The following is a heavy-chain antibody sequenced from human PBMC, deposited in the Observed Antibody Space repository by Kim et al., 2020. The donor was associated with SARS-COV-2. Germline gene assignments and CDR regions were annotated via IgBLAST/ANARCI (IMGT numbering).Heavy chain of an antibody. CDR2: INHSGST. J-gene: IGHJ4*01. V-gene: IGHV4-34*01. Sequence: SETLSLTCAVYGGSFSGYYWSWIRQPPGKGLEWIGEINHSGSTNYNPSLKSRVTISVDTSKNQFSLKLSSVTAADTAVYYCAGARGLIAVAGSAFLRYWG. CDR3: AGARGLIAVAGSAFLRY. D-gene: IGHD6-19*01. CDR1: GGSFSGYY.